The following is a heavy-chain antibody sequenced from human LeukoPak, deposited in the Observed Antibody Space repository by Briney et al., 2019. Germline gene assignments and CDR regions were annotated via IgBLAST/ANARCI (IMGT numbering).Heavy chain of an antibody. V-gene: IGHV1-46*01. CDR3: AMGVGAPEDLAVAADFDY. D-gene: IGHD6-19*01. J-gene: IGHJ4*02. CDR1: GYTFTSYG. Sequence: GASVKVSCKASGYTFTSYGISWVRQAPGQGLEWMGIINPSGGSTSYAQKFQGRVTMTRDMSTSTVYMELSSLRSEDTAVYYCAMGVGAPEDLAVAADFDYWGQGTLVTVSS. CDR2: INPSGGST.